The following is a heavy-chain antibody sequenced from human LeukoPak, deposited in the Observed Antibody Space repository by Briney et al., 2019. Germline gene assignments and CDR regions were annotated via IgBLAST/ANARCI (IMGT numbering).Heavy chain of an antibody. CDR1: GGSISSSSYY. J-gene: IGHJ4*02. V-gene: IGHV4-39*07. CDR2: IYYSGST. D-gene: IGHD3-22*01. CDR3: ARCNYYHSSGYALGVYY. Sequence: SETLSLPCTVSGGSISSSSYYWGWIRQPPGKGLEWIGSIYYSGSTYYNPSLKSRVTISVDTSKNQFSLKLSSVTAADAAVYYCARCNYYHSSGYALGVYYWGQGALVTVSS.